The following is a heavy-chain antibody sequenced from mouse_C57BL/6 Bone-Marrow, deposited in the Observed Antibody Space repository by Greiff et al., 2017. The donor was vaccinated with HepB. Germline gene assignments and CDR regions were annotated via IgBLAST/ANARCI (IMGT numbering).Heavy chain of an antibody. CDR3: ARAFIFDY. D-gene: IGHD1-1*01. Sequence: DVMLVESGGGLVQPGGSLKLSCAASGFTFSDYYMYWVRQTPEKRLEWVAYISNGGGSTYYPDTVKGRFTISRDNAKNTLYLQMSRLKSEDTAMYYCARAFIFDYWGQGTTLTVSS. J-gene: IGHJ2*01. CDR2: ISNGGGST. CDR1: GFTFSDYY. V-gene: IGHV5-12*01.